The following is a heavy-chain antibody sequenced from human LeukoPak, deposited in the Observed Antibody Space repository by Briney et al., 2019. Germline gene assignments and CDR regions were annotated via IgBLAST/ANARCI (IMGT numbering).Heavy chain of an antibody. Sequence: PSGTLSLTCAVSGGSISSSNWWSWVRQPPGKGLEWIGEIYHSGSTNYNPSLKSRVTISVDKSKNQFSLKLSSVTAADTAVYYCARLGGGAYGDYLGWFDPWGQGTLVTVSS. V-gene: IGHV4-4*02. CDR2: IYHSGST. J-gene: IGHJ5*02. CDR1: GGSISSSNW. D-gene: IGHD4-17*01. CDR3: ARLGGGAYGDYLGWFDP.